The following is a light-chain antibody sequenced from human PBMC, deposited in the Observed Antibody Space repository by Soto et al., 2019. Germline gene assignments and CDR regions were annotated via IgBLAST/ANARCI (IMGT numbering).Light chain of an antibody. J-gene: IGLJ1*01. CDR1: SSYVGGYNY. CDR3: SSYITTSTRV. Sequence: SVLTQPASVSGSPGQSITISCTGTSSYVGGYNYVSWYQQHPGRAPKLLIYEVSNRPSGVSNRFSGSKSGNTASLTISGLQAEDEADYYCSSYITTSTRVFGTGTKVTVL. CDR2: EVS. V-gene: IGLV2-14*01.